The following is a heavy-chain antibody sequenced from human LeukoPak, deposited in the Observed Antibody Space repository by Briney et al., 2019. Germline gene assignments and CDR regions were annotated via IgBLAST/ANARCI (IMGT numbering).Heavy chain of an antibody. CDR2: MNPNSGNT. V-gene: IGHV1-8*03. D-gene: IGHD2-15*01. J-gene: IGHJ5*02. CDR1: GYTFTSYD. CDR3: ARGQRPYQIVVVVAATRYWFDP. Sequence: ASVKVSCKASGYTFTSYDINWVRQATGQGLEWMGWMNPNSGNTGYAQKFQGRVTITRNTSISTVYMELSSLRSEDTAVYYCARGQRPYQIVVVVAATRYWFDPWGQGTLVTVPS.